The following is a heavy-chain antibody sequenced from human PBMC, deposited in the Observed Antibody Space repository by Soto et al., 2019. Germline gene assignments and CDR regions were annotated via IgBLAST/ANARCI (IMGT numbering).Heavy chain of an antibody. V-gene: IGHV5-10-1*01. D-gene: IGHD6-13*01. Sequence: PGESLKISCKGSGYSFTSYWISWVRQMPGKGLEWMGRIDPSDSYTNYSPSFQGHVTISADKSISTAYLQWSSLKASDTAMYYCARHHLGIAAAGMSYYYYVMALSGQGTTVTVSS. J-gene: IGHJ6*01. CDR3: ARHHLGIAAAGMSYYYYVMAL. CDR1: GYSFTSYW. CDR2: IDPSDSYT.